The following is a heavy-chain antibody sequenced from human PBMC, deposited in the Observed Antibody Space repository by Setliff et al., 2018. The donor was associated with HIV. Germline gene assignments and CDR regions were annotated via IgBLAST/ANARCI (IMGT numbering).Heavy chain of an antibody. J-gene: IGHJ3*02. CDR3: ARDRENYYDSTGAFDI. CDR2: IYDSGST. CDR1: GGSISGFY. D-gene: IGHD3-22*01. V-gene: IGHV4-4*07. Sequence: SETLSLTCTVSGGSISGFYWNWIRQSAGKGLQWIGRIYDSGSTKYNPSLKSRVTISVDTSKNQFSLKLIYVTAADTAVYYCARDRENYYDSTGAFDIWGQGTMVTVSS.